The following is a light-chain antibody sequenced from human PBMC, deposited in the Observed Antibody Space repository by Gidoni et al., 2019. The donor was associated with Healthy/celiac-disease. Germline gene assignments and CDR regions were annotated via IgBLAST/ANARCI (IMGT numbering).Light chain of an antibody. J-gene: IGLJ3*02. CDR1: SSDVGSYNL. CDR3: CSYAGSSTWM. CDR2: EGS. Sequence: QSALTQPASVSGSPGQSINISCTGTSSDVGSYNLVSWYQQHPGKAPKLMIYEGSKRPSGVSNRFSGSKSGNTASLTISGLQAEDEADYYCCSYAGSSTWMFGGGTKLTVL. V-gene: IGLV2-23*01.